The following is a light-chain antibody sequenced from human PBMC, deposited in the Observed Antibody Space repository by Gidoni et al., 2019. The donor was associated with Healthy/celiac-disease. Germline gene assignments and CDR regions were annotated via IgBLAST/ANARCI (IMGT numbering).Light chain of an antibody. CDR3: QQYGSSPPLT. CDR2: GAS. Sequence: EIVLTQSPGTLSLSPGERATISCRASQIVSSSYLAWYQQKPGQAPRLLIYGASSRATGIPDRFSGSGSGTDFTLTISRLEPEDFAVYYCQQYGSSPPLTFGGGTKVEIK. CDR1: QIVSSSY. J-gene: IGKJ4*01. V-gene: IGKV3-20*01.